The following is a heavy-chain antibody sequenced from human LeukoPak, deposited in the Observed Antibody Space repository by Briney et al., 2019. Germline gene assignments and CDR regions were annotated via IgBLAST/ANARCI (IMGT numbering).Heavy chain of an antibody. V-gene: IGHV1-69*01. CDR3: ARLGYCSGGSCYSI. J-gene: IGHJ3*02. Sequence: SVKVSCKASGGTFSSYAISWVRQAPGQGLEWMGGIIPIFGTANYAQKFQGRVTITADESTSTAYKELSSLRSEDTAVYYCARLGYCSGGSCYSIWGQGTMVTVSS. D-gene: IGHD2-15*01. CDR1: GGTFSSYA. CDR2: IIPIFGTA.